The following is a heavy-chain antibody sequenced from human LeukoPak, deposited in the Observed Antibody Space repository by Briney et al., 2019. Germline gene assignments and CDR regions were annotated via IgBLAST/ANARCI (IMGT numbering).Heavy chain of an antibody. D-gene: IGHD6-19*01. CDR2: INPNSGGT. J-gene: IGHJ4*02. CDR1: GYTFTGYY. Sequence: ASVKVSCKASGYTFTGYYLHWVRQAPGQGLEWMGRINPNSGGTNYAQEFQGRVTLTRDTSISTAYMDLNRLTSDDTAVYYCARDGFSSAWNDYWGQGTLVTVFS. CDR3: ARDGFSSAWNDY. V-gene: IGHV1-2*06.